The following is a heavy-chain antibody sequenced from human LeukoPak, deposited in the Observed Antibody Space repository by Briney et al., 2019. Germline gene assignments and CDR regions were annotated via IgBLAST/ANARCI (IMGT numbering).Heavy chain of an antibody. V-gene: IGHV3-23*01. CDR3: AKDPRRRYYYDSSGHP. J-gene: IGHJ5*02. CDR2: ISGSGGST. D-gene: IGHD3-22*01. Sequence: GGSLRLSCAASGFTFRSYAMSWVRQAPGKGLEWVSAISGSGGSTYYADSVKGRFTISRDNSKNTLYLQMNSLRAEDTAVYYCAKDPRRRYYYDSSGHPWGQGTLVTVSS. CDR1: GFTFRSYA.